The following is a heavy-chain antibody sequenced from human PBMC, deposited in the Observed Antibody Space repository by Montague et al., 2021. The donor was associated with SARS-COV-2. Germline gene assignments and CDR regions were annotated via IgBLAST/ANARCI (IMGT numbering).Heavy chain of an antibody. Sequence: LRLSCAASGITFSSFAMHWVRQAPGKGLEWVAVISYDGSNKYYADPVKGRFTISRDNSKNTLYLQMNSLRAEDTAVYYCAREGLSGSYYGFLDYWGQGTLVTVSS. CDR1: GITFSSFA. CDR2: ISYDGSNK. D-gene: IGHD3-10*01. V-gene: IGHV3-30-3*01. CDR3: AREGLSGSYYGFLDY. J-gene: IGHJ4*02.